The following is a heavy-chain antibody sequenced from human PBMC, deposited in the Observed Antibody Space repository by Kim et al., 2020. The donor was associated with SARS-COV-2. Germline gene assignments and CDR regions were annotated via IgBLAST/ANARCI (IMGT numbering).Heavy chain of an antibody. CDR1: GFGFSTFW. V-gene: IGHV3-7*01. D-gene: IGHD3-3*01. CDR3: ARDGYGGFLDS. CDR2: INEGGGGK. J-gene: IGHJ5*01. Sequence: GGSLRLSCAASGFGFSTFWMSWVRQAPGKGLEWVANINEGGGGKYYAQSVRGRFTISRDNAMNLVYLEMSSLRAEDTAVYYCARDGYGGFLDSWGQGA.